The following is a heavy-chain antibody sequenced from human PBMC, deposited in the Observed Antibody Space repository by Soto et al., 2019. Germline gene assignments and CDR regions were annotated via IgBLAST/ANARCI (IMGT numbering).Heavy chain of an antibody. CDR3: AKRNGDSLNGMDV. J-gene: IGHJ6*02. CDR1: GFTFSDDG. Sequence: EVQLLESGGDSVQPGGSLRLSCVASGFTFSDDGMSWVRQAPGRGLEWVSDISGSGGSKIYADSVKGRFTISRDSSKNTLYLQMTTLRAEDTAIYYCAKRNGDSLNGMDVWGQGTTVTVSS. D-gene: IGHD4-17*01. V-gene: IGHV3-23*01. CDR2: ISGSGGSK.